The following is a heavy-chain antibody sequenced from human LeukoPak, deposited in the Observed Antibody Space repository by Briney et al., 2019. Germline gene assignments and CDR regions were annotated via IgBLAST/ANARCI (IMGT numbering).Heavy chain of an antibody. CDR1: GGSISSYY. V-gene: IGHV4-59*08. CDR2: IYYSGST. CDR3: ARHLGTSAYSYGMDV. J-gene: IGHJ6*02. Sequence: SETLSLTCTVSGGSISSYYWSWIRQPPGKGLEWIGYIYYSGSTNYNPSLKSRVTISADTSKNQLSLKLSSVTAADTAVYYCARHLGTSAYSYGMDVWGQGTTVTVSS.